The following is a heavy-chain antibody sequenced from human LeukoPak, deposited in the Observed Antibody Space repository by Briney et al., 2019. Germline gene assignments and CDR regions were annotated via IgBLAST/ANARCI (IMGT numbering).Heavy chain of an antibody. D-gene: IGHD2-8*01. Sequence: ASVKVSCKASGYTFTSYGISWVRQAPGQGLERMGWISAYNGNTNYAQKFQGRVTMTRDTSISTAYMELSRLRSDDTAVYYCARDKWAFDPWGQGTLVTVSS. J-gene: IGHJ5*02. CDR2: ISAYNGNT. CDR3: ARDKWAFDP. CDR1: GYTFTSYG. V-gene: IGHV1-18*01.